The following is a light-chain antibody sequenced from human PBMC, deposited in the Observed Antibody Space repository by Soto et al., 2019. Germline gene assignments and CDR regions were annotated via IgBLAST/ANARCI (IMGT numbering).Light chain of an antibody. Sequence: DIKMTQSPSSLSASVGDRVTITCRASQSISSYLNWYQQKPGKAPKLLIYAASSLQSGVPSRFSGSGSGTDFTLTISSLQPEDFATYYCQQSYSTSWTFAQGTKVDIK. CDR2: AAS. CDR1: QSISSY. CDR3: QQSYSTSWT. J-gene: IGKJ1*01. V-gene: IGKV1-39*01.